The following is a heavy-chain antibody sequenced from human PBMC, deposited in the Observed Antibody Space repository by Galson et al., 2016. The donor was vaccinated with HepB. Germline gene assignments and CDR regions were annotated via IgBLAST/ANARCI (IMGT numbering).Heavy chain of an antibody. CDR1: GGSISNYY. D-gene: IGHD3-9*01. CDR3: ARVFDISTGYPGCGGTGMDV. J-gene: IGHJ6*02. V-gene: IGHV4-59*01. Sequence: ETLSLTCTVSGGSISNYYWTWIRQPPGKGLEWIGYIYYSGNTNYNPSLKSRVTISVDTSKNQFSLKLSSVTAADTAVYYCARVFDISTGYPGCGGTGMDVWGQRTTVTFSS. CDR2: IYYSGNT.